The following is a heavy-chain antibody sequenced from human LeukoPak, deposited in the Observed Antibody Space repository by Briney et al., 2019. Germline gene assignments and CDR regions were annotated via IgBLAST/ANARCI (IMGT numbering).Heavy chain of an antibody. CDR2: ISFTGGPA. D-gene: IGHD2-15*01. Sequence: GGPLRLSCAAPGFPFSSFGRSWVPRAPGKGLEWVPPISFTGGPAYYADSVKGRFTISRDNSKNTLYLQMNSLRAEDTAIYSCAKNGDRGAYCSGGSCYPYYYQNMDVWGKGTTVTISS. V-gene: IGHV3-23*01. CDR1: GFPFSSFG. J-gene: IGHJ6*03. CDR3: AKNGDRGAYCSGGSCYPYYYQNMDV.